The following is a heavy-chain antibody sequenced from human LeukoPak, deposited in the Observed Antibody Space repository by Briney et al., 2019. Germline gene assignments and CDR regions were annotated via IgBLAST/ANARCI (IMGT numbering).Heavy chain of an antibody. D-gene: IGHD3-10*01. Sequence: PGGSLRLSCAVSGFTFNKYGMVWVRQAPGKGLEWIGSIYHSGSTYYNPSLKSRVTISVDMSKNQFSLKLSSVTAADTAVYYCARTRYGSGSRYNYMDVWGKGTTVTVSS. J-gene: IGHJ6*03. V-gene: IGHV4-38-2*01. CDR3: ARTRYGSGSRYNYMDV. CDR1: GFTFNKYG. CDR2: IYHSGST.